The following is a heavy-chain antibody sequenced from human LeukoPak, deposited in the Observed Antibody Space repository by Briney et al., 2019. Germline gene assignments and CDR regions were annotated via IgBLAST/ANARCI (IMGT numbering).Heavy chain of an antibody. CDR2: ISSDGSNK. CDR3: ARDLSTITVAGTSWYDY. D-gene: IGHD6-19*01. Sequence: PGRSLRLSCAASGFTFSSYAMHWVRQAPGKGLEWVAVISSDGSNKYYTDSVKGRFTISRDDSKNTLYLQMNSLRPEDTAVYYCARDLSTITVAGTSWYDYWGQGTLVTVSA. CDR1: GFTFSSYA. V-gene: IGHV3-30-3*01. J-gene: IGHJ4*02.